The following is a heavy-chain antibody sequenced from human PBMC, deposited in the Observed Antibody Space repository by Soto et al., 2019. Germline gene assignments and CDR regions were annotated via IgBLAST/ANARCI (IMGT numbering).Heavy chain of an antibody. J-gene: IGHJ4*02. D-gene: IGHD2-8*01. CDR2: INHSGST. CDR3: ARGATVPYCTNGVCSDRAPLGENYYFDY. V-gene: IGHV4-34*01. Sequence: PSETLSLTCAVYGGSFIGYYWSWIRQPPGKGLEWIGEINHSGSTNYNPSLKSRVTISVDTSKNQFSLKLSSVTAADKAVYYCARGATVPYCTNGVCSDRAPLGENYYFDYWGQGTLVTVSS. CDR1: GGSFIGYY.